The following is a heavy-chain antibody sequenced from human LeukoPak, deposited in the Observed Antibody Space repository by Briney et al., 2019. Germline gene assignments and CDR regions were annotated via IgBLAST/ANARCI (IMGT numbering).Heavy chain of an antibody. Sequence: TPGGSLRLSCAASGFTFSDYYMSWIRQAPGKGLEWVSYITGGGSTIYYADSVKGRFTISRDNAKSSLYLQMNSLRAEDTAVYYCARIYNNYASHFDYWGQGTLVTVSS. CDR2: ITGGGSTI. CDR3: ARIYNNYASHFDY. CDR1: GFTFSDYY. J-gene: IGHJ4*02. V-gene: IGHV3-11*04. D-gene: IGHD4-11*01.